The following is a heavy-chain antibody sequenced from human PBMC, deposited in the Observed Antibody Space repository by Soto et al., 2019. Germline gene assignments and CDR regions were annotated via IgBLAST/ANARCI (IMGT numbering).Heavy chain of an antibody. CDR3: ARSYYYDSSGYYYLDY. Sequence: GESLKISCKGSGYSFTSYWIGWVRQMPWKGLEWMGIIYPGDSDTRYSPSFQGQVTISADKSISTAYLQWSSLKASDTAMYYCARSYYYDSSGYYYLDYWGQGTLVTVSS. D-gene: IGHD3-22*01. J-gene: IGHJ4*02. V-gene: IGHV5-51*01. CDR2: IYPGDSDT. CDR1: GYSFTSYW.